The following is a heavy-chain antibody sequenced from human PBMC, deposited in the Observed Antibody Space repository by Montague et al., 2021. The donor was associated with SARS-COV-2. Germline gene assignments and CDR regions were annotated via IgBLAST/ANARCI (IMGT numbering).Heavy chain of an antibody. Sequence: SETLSLTCTVSGGSITNNIDYWAWIRQPPGKGLEWIGSIYYTGNTYYNPSLKSRVTISVVTSKNHFTLKLNSVTAAETAVYYCARLKRYFDSSGSPSAFDLWGQGTKVTVSS. V-gene: IGHV4-39*02. CDR1: GGSITNNIDY. CDR3: ARLKRYFDSSGSPSAFDL. J-gene: IGHJ3*01. CDR2: IYYTGNT. D-gene: IGHD3-22*01.